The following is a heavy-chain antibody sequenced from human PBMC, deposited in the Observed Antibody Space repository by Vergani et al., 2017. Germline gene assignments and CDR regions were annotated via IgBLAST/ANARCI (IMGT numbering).Heavy chain of an antibody. D-gene: IGHD3-22*01. CDR1: GFTFSSYS. J-gene: IGHJ4*02. Sequence: EVQLVESGGGLVKPGGSLRLSCAASGFTFSSYSIHWVRQAPGKGLEWVSSISSSNYIYYADSVKGRFTISRDNAKNSLYLQMNSLRAEDTAVYYCARDKYDSSGYDYWGQGALVTVSS. CDR3: ARDKYDSSGYDY. V-gene: IGHV3-21*01. CDR2: ISSSNYI.